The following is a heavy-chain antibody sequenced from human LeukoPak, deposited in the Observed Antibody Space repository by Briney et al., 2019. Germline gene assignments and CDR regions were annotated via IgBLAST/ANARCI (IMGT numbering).Heavy chain of an antibody. CDR2: IYHTGTT. D-gene: IGHD1-1*01. CDR3: ARGSGFSDNWNCIDR. Sequence: SETLSLTCAVSGYSISSDYYWGWIRQPPGTGLGGIGSIYHTGTTYYTPSLKRRATISVNTSKNQFSLNLSSVTAADTAVYYCARGSGFSDNWNCIDRWGQGILVTVSS. V-gene: IGHV4-38-2*01. J-gene: IGHJ5*02. CDR1: GYSISSDYY.